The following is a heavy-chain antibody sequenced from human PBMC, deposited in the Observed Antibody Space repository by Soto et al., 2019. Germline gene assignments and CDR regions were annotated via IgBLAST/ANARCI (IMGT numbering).Heavy chain of an antibody. CDR3: ARAPYYYGSGSYMIDY. Sequence: PSETLSLTCAVSGGSISSSNWWSWVRQPPGEGLEWIGEIYHSGSTNYNPSLKSRVTISVDKSKNQFSLKLSSVTAADTAVYYCARAPYYYGSGSYMIDYWGQGTLVTVSS. CDR1: GGSISSSNW. CDR2: IYHSGST. V-gene: IGHV4-4*02. J-gene: IGHJ4*02. D-gene: IGHD3-10*01.